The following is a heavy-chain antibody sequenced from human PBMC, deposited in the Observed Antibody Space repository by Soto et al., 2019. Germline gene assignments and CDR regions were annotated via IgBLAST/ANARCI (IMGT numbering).Heavy chain of an antibody. V-gene: IGHV3-21*01. J-gene: IGHJ4*02. D-gene: IGHD1-26*01. CDR1: GFTFSSYS. Sequence: EVQLVESGGGLVKPGGSLRLSCAASGFTFSSYSMNWVRQAPGKGLEWVSSISSSSSYIYYADSVTGRFTISRDNAKNSLYLQMNSLRAEDTAVYYCAREGGSYYADYWGQGTLVTVSS. CDR2: ISSSSSYI. CDR3: AREGGSYYADY.